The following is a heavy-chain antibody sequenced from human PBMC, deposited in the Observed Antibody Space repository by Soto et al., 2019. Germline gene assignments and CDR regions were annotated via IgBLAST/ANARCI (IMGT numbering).Heavy chain of an antibody. J-gene: IGHJ5*02. V-gene: IGHV4-31*03. Sequence: SETLSLTCTVSGGAIISGGYYFICIRQHPGKGLEWIGYIYYSGSTYYNPSLKSRVTISVDTSKNQFSLKLSSVTAADTAVYYCARGTMVRGSNWFDPWGQGTLVTVSS. CDR3: ARGTMVRGSNWFDP. CDR1: GGAIISGGYY. CDR2: IYYSGST. D-gene: IGHD3-10*01.